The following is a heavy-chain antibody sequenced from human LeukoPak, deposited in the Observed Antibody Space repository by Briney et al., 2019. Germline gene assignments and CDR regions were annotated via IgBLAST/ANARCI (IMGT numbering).Heavy chain of an antibody. J-gene: IGHJ4*02. Sequence: GGSLRLSCAASGFTVSTNYMNWVRQAPGKGLEWVSVVYMGGTTYYADSVKGRFTISRDSTKNTIYLQMNNLRAEDTAVYYGARGLLRDGYTYTYSFDYWGQGALVTVSS. CDR1: GFTVSTNY. V-gene: IGHV3-66*01. CDR3: ARGLLRDGYTYTYSFDY. D-gene: IGHD5-18*01. CDR2: VYMGGTT.